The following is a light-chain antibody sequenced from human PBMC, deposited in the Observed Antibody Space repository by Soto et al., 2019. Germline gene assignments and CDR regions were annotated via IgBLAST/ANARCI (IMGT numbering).Light chain of an antibody. CDR1: SSDVGASKY. Sequence: QPVLTQPASVSGSPGQSITISCTGTSSDVGASKYVSWYQQHPGKAPKLMIYEVSNRPSGVSNRFSGSKSGNTASLTISGLQAEDEADYYCSSYTSTITVLFGGGTKVTVL. CDR2: EVS. V-gene: IGLV2-14*01. J-gene: IGLJ2*01. CDR3: SSYTSTITVL.